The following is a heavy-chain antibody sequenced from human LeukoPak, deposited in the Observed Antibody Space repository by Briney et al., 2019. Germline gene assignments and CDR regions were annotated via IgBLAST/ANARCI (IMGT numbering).Heavy chain of an antibody. Sequence: TGGSLRLSCAASGFTFSSYAMGWVRQAPGKGLEWVSSFSVSSGSAYYADSVKGRFTISRDNSKNTFYPQMNSLRAEDTALYYCGVVQSATRGVDWGQGTLVPSPQ. CDR1: GFTFSSYA. CDR2: FSVSSGSA. D-gene: IGHD2-15*01. V-gene: IGHV3-23*01. J-gene: IGHJ4*02. CDR3: GVVQSATRGVD.